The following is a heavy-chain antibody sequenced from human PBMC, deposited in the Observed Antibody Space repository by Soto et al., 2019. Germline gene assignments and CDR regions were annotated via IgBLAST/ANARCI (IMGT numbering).Heavy chain of an antibody. V-gene: IGHV4-34*01. Sequence: SETLSLTCAVYGGSFSGYYWSWIRQPPGKGLEWIGEINHSGSTNYNPSLKSRVTISVDTSKNQFSLKLSSVTAADTAVYYCARAQASGWFDPWGQGTLVTVSS. CDR1: GGSFSGYY. CDR2: INHSGST. J-gene: IGHJ5*02. CDR3: ARAQASGWFDP.